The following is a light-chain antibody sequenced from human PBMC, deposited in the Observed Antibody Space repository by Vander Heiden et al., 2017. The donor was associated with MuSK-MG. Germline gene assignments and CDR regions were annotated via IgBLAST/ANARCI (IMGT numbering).Light chain of an antibody. J-gene: IGKJ3*01. CDR1: QDISTY. CDR3: QRLSGFFT. CDR2: AAS. Sequence: DIQLTQSPSFLSASVGDRVTVTCRASQDISTYLAWYQQKPGKAPKLLIYAASTLESGVPSRFSGSGSGTEFTLTISSLQTEDFATYYWQRLSGFFTFGPGTKVEI. V-gene: IGKV1-9*01.